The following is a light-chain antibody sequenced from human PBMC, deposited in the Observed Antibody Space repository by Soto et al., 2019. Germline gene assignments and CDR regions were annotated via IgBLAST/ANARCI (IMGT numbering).Light chain of an antibody. V-gene: IGKV2-24*01. J-gene: IGKJ1*01. CDR2: QIS. Sequence: DIVMTHSPLSSPVTLGQPASFSCRSSRSLLHSDGNTYLSWLHQRPGQPPRLLIYQISKRLSGVPDRFSGSGAGTSFTLKISRVEAQDVGIYFCMQSLQLRTFGQGTKVDIK. CDR3: MQSLQLRT. CDR1: RSLLHSDGNTY.